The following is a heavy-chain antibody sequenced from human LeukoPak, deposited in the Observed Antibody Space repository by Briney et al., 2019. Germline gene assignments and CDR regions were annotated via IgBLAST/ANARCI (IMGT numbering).Heavy chain of an antibody. CDR3: AKGLERESRLDS. CDR1: GFTFSSYA. D-gene: IGHD1-1*01. J-gene: IGHJ4*02. CDR2: ISGSGGST. V-gene: IGHV3-23*01. Sequence: EGSLRLSCAASGFTFSSYAMSWVRQAPGKGLEWVSAISGSGGSTYYADSVKGRFTISRDNSKNTLYLQMNSLRAEDTAVYYCAKGLERESRLDSWGQGTLVTVSS.